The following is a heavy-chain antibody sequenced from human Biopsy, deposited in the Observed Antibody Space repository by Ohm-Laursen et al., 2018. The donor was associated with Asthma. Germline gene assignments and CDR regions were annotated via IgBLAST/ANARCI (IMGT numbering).Heavy chain of an antibody. CDR3: ARAVDYSHYYGIDV. D-gene: IGHD3-10*01. Sequence: GPSVKVSCKTSGYTFNSAGITWVRQAPGQGLEWMGWISVYNGNTKVAQKLQDRVTMITDTSTSTAYMELRSLRSDGTAVYFCARAVDYSHYYGIDVWGQGTTVTVS. V-gene: IGHV1-18*01. CDR2: ISVYNGNT. J-gene: IGHJ6*02. CDR1: GYTFNSAG.